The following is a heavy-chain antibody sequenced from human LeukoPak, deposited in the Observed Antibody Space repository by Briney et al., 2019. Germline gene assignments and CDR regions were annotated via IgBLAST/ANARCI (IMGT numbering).Heavy chain of an antibody. CDR3: ARPLSGYSYGYPDY. CDR2: IWHDGSNK. Sequence: GGSLRLSCAASGFTFSSYGMHWVRQAPGKGLEWVAVIWHDGSNKYYADSVKGRFTISRDNSKNTLYLQMNSLRAEDTAVYYCARPLSGYSYGYPDYWGQGTLVTVSS. CDR1: GFTFSSYG. V-gene: IGHV3-33*01. J-gene: IGHJ4*02. D-gene: IGHD5-18*01.